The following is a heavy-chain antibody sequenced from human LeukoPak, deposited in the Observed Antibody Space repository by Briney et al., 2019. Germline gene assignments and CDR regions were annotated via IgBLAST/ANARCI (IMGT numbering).Heavy chain of an antibody. D-gene: IGHD3-9*01. CDR3: ARNHYYDILTGSVTYGMNV. V-gene: IGHV1-18*01. CDR2: ISAYNGNT. CDR1: GYTFTNYG. Sequence: ASVKVSCKASGYTFTNYGISWVRQAPGQGLEWMGWISAYNGNTNYAQKLQGRVTTTTDTSTSTAYMELRSLRSDDTAVHYCARNHYYDILTGSVTYGMNVWGQGTTVTVSS. J-gene: IGHJ6*02.